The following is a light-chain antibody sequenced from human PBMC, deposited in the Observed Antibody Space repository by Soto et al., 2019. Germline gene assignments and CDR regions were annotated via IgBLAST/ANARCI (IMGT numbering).Light chain of an antibody. CDR3: CSYAGVKNFYV. CDR1: SSDVGSYPY. J-gene: IGLJ1*01. V-gene: IGLV2-8*01. Sequence: QSALTQPPSASGSPGQSVTISCTGTSSDVGSYPYVSWYQQHPGRAHKLIIYEVNKRTSGVPDRFSGSKAGNTASLTVSGLQAEDDGDYYCCSYAGVKNFYVFGTGTKLTVL. CDR2: EVN.